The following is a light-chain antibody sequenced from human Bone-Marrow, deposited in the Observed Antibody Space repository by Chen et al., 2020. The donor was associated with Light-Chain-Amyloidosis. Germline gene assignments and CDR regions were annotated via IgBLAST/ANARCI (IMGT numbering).Light chain of an antibody. J-gene: IGKJ4*01. CDR1: QTISSNY. Sequence: EIVLTQSPGTLSLSPGEGANLTCRASQTISSNYLTWYQQKFGQAPRLLIYGSSSRATGIPDRFTGSGSGTAFTLTINRLEPEDFAMYYCQQYGTSPLTFGGGTKVEIK. V-gene: IGKV3-20*01. CDR3: QQYGTSPLT. CDR2: GSS.